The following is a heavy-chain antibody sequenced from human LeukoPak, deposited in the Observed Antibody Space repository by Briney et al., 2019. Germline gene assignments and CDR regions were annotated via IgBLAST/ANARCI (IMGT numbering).Heavy chain of an antibody. J-gene: IGHJ2*01. D-gene: IGHD6-25*01. CDR1: GFTFSSYS. CDR2: IISSSSYI. Sequence: GGSLRLSCAASGFTFSSYSRNWVRQAPGKGLEWVSSIISSSSYIYYADSVKGRFTISRDNAKNSLYLQMNSLRAGDTAVYYCARDGLAAATLHWCFDLWGRGTLVTVSS. V-gene: IGHV3-21*01. CDR3: ARDGLAAATLHWCFDL.